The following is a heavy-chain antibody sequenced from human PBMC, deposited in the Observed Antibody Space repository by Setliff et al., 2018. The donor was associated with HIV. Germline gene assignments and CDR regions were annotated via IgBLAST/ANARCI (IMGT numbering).Heavy chain of an antibody. CDR2: INPNSGGT. J-gene: IGHJ5*02. D-gene: IGHD3-10*01. CDR1: GYTFTGYY. Sequence: ASVKVSCKASGYTFTGYYMHWVRQAPGQGLGWMGRINPNSGGTNYAQKFQGRVTMTRDTSISTAYMELSRLRSDDTAVYYCARGYGSGSYYNWFDPWGQGTLVTVSS. V-gene: IGHV1-2*06. CDR3: ARGYGSGSYYNWFDP.